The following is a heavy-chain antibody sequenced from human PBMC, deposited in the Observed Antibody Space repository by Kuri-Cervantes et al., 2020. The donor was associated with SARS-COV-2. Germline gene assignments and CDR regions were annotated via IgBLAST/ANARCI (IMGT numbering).Heavy chain of an antibody. J-gene: IGHJ4*02. CDR3: ASQAAKHCSSTSCYTGVFDY. V-gene: IGHV4-59*12. CDR1: GGSISSYY. Sequence: GSLRLSCTVSGGSISSYYWSWIRQPPGKGLEWIGYIYYSGSTNYNPSLKSRVTISVDTSKNQFSLKLSSVTAADTAVYYCASQAAKHCSSTSCYTGVFDYWGQGTLVTVSS. D-gene: IGHD2-2*02. CDR2: IYYSGST.